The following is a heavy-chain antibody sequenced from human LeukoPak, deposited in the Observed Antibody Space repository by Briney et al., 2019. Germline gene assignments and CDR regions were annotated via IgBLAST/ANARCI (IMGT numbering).Heavy chain of an antibody. Sequence: ASVKVSCKASGYTFTSYGISWVRQAPGQGLEWMGWISAYNGNTNYAQKLQGRVTMTTDTSTSTAYMELRSLRSDDTAVYYCASNLHYYDNSGQYYYYYYGMDVWGQGTTVTVSS. J-gene: IGHJ6*02. V-gene: IGHV1-18*01. CDR1: GYTFTSYG. CDR3: ASNLHYYDNSGQYYYYYYGMDV. D-gene: IGHD3-22*01. CDR2: ISAYNGNT.